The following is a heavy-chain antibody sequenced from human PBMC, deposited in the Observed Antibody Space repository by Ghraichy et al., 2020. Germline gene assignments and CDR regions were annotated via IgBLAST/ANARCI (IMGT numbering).Heavy chain of an antibody. CDR1: GFTFSNFG. J-gene: IGHJ6*02. CDR3: ARSSTFIVAAPTVIQSSGMDA. Sequence: GGSLRLSCETSGFTFSNFGMHWVRQAPGKGLEWVAVIWYDGTKRFYSDSVKGRFTISRDNSQNTLYLQMDSLRPEDTAVYYCARSSTFIVAAPTVIQSSGMDAWGQGTAVIVSS. CDR2: IWYDGTKR. D-gene: IGHD2-2*02. V-gene: IGHV3-33*01.